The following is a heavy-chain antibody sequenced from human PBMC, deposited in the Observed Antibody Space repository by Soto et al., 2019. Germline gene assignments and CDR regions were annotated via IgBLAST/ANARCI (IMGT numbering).Heavy chain of an antibody. CDR3: ARHGSSSWYKYLDN. V-gene: IGHV5-10-1*01. J-gene: IGHJ4*02. Sequence: GESLKISWKGSGYSFTSYWFSWVRQMPGKGLEWMGWIDPSDTYTNYSPSFQGHVTISADKSISTASLQWSSLKASATAMYYCARHGSSSWYKYLDNWGQGTLVTVSS. D-gene: IGHD6-13*01. CDR1: GYSFTSYW. CDR2: IDPSDTYT.